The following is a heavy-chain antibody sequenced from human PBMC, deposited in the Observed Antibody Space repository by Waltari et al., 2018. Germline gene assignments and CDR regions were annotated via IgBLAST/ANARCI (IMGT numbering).Heavy chain of an antibody. J-gene: IGHJ4*02. V-gene: IGHV3-23*01. Sequence: EVQLLESGGGLVQPGGSLRLSCAASGFTFSSYAMSWVRQAPGKGLEWVSAMSGSGGSTYYADSVKGRFTISRDNSKNTLYLQMNSRRAEDTAVYYCAKESIAVESFDYWGQGTLVTVSS. CDR1: GFTFSSYA. D-gene: IGHD6-19*01. CDR2: MSGSGGST. CDR3: AKESIAVESFDY.